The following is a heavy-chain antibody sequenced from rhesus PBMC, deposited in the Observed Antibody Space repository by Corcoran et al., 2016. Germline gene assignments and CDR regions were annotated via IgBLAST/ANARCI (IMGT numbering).Heavy chain of an antibody. J-gene: IGHJ2*01. Sequence: QLQLQESGPGLVKPSETLSLTCAVSGGSISSNYWSWIRQPQGKELEWIGRISGSGESTDYNPSLQNRVTISTDTSKNQFSLKLSSVTAADTAVYYCARDWAYNWNCGYFDLWGPGTPITISS. D-gene: IGHD1-26*01. CDR3: ARDWAYNWNCGYFDL. V-gene: IGHV4-173*01. CDR1: GGSISSNY. CDR2: ISGSGEST.